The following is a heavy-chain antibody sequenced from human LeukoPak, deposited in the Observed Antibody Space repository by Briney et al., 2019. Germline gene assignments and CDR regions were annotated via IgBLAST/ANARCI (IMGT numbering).Heavy chain of an antibody. J-gene: IGHJ6*02. D-gene: IGHD3-10*01. V-gene: IGHV3-33*08. Sequence: PGRSLRLSCAASGFTFDDYAMHWVRQAPGKGLEWVAVIWYDGSNKYYADSVKGRFTISRDNSKNTLYLQMNSLRAEDTAVYYCARDFLLWFGESMSAYYYYGMDVWGQGTTVTVSS. CDR1: GFTFDDYA. CDR3: ARDFLLWFGESMSAYYYYGMDV. CDR2: IWYDGSNK.